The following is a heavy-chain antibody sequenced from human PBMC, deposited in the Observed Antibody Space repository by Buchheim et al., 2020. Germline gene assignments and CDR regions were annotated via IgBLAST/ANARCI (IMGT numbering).Heavy chain of an antibody. D-gene: IGHD4-11*01. CDR1: GFTFSRYW. CDR2: INSDGRSP. Sequence: EVQLVESGGGLVHPGGSLRLSCAASGFTFSRYWMHWIRQAPGKGLVWVSRINSDGRSPSYADSVKGRFTISRDNATNTVYLQMNSLRAEDTAIYYCTRDPDSNGYSSFEYWGQG. CDR3: TRDPDSNGYSSFEY. V-gene: IGHV3-74*01. J-gene: IGHJ4*02.